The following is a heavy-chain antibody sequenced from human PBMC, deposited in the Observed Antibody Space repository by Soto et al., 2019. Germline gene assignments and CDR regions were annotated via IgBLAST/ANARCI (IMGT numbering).Heavy chain of an antibody. V-gene: IGHV3-48*01. D-gene: IGHD3-10*01. J-gene: IGHJ6*03. CDR3: AREKVEWLGEDHMDV. Sequence: GGSLRLSCAASGFTFSIYNMNWVRQAPGKGLEWVSYIGSSDSTIYYADAVKGRFTISRDNAKNSLYLQMNSLRAEDTAVYYCAREKVEWLGEDHMDVWGKGTTVTVSS. CDR1: GFTFSIYN. CDR2: IGSSDSTI.